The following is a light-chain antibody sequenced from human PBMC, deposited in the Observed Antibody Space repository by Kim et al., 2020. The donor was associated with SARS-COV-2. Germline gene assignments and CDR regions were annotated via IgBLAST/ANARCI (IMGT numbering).Light chain of an antibody. CDR3: QSYDSSNHVV. V-gene: IGLV6-57*03. Sequence: NTVTSTCTRSSGSIASNYVQWYQQRPGSAPTTVIYEDNQRPSGVPDRFSGSIDSSSNSASLTISGLKTEDEADYYCQSYDSSNHVVFGGGTQLTVL. CDR1: SGSIASNY. J-gene: IGLJ2*01. CDR2: EDN.